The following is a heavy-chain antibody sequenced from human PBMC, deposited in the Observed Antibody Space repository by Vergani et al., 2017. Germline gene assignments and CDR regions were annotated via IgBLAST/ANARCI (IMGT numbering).Heavy chain of an antibody. D-gene: IGHD1-26*01. CDR1: GGSISSGDYH. V-gene: IGHV4-30-4*08. CDR2: IYYSGST. CDR3: ARASGSYPYYYGMDV. J-gene: IGHJ6*02. Sequence: QVQLQESGPGLVKPSQTLSLTCTVSGGSISSGDYHWSWICQPPGKGPEWIGYIYYSGSTYYNPSLKSRVTISVDTSKNQFSLKLSSVTAADTAVYYCARASGSYPYYYGMDVWGQGTKVSV.